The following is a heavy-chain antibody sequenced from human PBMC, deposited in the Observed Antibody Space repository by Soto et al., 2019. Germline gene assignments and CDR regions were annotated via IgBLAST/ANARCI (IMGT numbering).Heavy chain of an antibody. CDR3: AKMAGHPPGHSHIYYYGMDV. D-gene: IGHD6-19*01. CDR2: INHSGST. V-gene: IGHV4-34*01. Sequence: PSETLSLTCAVYGGSFSGYYWSWIRQPPGKGLEWIGEINHSGSTNYNPSLKSRVTISVDTSKNQFSLKLSSVTAADTAVYYCAKMAGHPPGHSHIYYYGMDVWGQGTTVTVSS. CDR1: GGSFSGYY. J-gene: IGHJ6*02.